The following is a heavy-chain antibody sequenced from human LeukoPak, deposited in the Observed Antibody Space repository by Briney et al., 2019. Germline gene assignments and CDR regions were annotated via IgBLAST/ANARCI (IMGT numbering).Heavy chain of an antibody. J-gene: IGHJ6*03. D-gene: IGHD6-19*01. V-gene: IGHV4-38-2*01. Sequence: SETLFLTCAVSGYSISSGYYWGWIRQPPGKGLEWIGSIYHSGSTYYNPSLKSRVTISVDTSKNQFSLKLSSVTAADTAVYYCARCIAVADSYYMDVWGKGTTVTVSS. CDR2: IYHSGST. CDR1: GYSISSGYY. CDR3: ARCIAVADSYYMDV.